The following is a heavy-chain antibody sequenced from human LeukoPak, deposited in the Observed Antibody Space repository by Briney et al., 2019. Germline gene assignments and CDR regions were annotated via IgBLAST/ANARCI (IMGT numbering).Heavy chain of an antibody. CDR3: ARDFSRSKPYYYGMDV. CDR1: GFSVSNNY. D-gene: IGHD1-14*01. Sequence: GGSLRLSCAVSGFSVSNNYMNWVRQAPGKGLEWVSLIYSRGGTSYADSVKGRFTISRDSSKNTLFLQMNSLRVEDTAVYYCARDFSRSKPYYYGMDVWGQGTTVTVSS. CDR2: IYSRGGT. V-gene: IGHV3-53*01. J-gene: IGHJ6*02.